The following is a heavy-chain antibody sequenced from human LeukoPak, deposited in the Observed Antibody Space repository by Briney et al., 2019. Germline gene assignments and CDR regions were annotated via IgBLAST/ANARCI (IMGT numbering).Heavy chain of an antibody. V-gene: IGHV4-39*01. CDR3: ARQRPYDILTGYYGMDV. J-gene: IGHJ6*02. D-gene: IGHD3-9*01. CDR2: IYYSGST. Sequence: SETLSLTCSVSGGSISSSSYYCGWIRQPPGKGLEWIGSIYYSGSTYYNPSLKSRVTISVDPSKNQFSQQMSSVTAEDTSVYHCARQRPYDILTGYYGMDVWGQGTTVTVSS. CDR1: GGSISSSSYY.